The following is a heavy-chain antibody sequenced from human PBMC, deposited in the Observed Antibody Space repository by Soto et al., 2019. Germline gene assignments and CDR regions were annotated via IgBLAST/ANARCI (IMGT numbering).Heavy chain of an antibody. CDR3: ARRGLLLLPL. CDR1: GGSISSSDSY. CDR2: IYFGGST. J-gene: IGHJ3*01. D-gene: IGHD2-15*01. Sequence: PSETLSLTCTVSGGSISSSDSYWVWIRQPPGKGLEWIGSIYFGGSTYFNPSLKSRATISVGTSNNLFSLNLISVTAADTAIYYCARRGLLLLPLWGQGTMVTVSS. V-gene: IGHV4-39*01.